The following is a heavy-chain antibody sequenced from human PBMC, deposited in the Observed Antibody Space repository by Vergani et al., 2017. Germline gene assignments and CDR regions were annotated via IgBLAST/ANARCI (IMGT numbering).Heavy chain of an antibody. J-gene: IGHJ6*02. D-gene: IGHD6-19*01. CDR2: IKQDGSEK. Sequence: EVQLVESGGGLVQPGGSLRLSCAASGFTFSSYWMSWVRQAPGKGLEWVANIKQDGSEKYYVDSVKGRFTISRDNAKNSLSLQMNSLRAEDTAVYYCASDLVGSSGWCPYYYYGMDVWGQGTTVTVSS. V-gene: IGHV3-7*03. CDR1: GFTFSSYW. CDR3: ASDLVGSSGWCPYYYYGMDV.